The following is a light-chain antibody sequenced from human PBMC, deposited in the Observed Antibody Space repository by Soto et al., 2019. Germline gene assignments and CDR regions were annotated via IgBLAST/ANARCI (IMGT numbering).Light chain of an antibody. CDR2: GAS. CDR1: QSVSGN. Sequence: EIVLTQSPGTLSLSPGERATLSCRASQSVSGNLAWYQQKPGQAPRLLIYGASTRATAIPARFSGSGSGTEFTLTISSLQSEDFAVYYCQQYNNWPPITFGQGTRLEIK. CDR3: QQYNNWPPIT. V-gene: IGKV3-15*01. J-gene: IGKJ5*01.